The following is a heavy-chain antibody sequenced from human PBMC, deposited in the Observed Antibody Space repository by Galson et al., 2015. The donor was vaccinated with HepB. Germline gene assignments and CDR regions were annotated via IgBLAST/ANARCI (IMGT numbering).Heavy chain of an antibody. CDR1: GYTFTGYY. D-gene: IGHD6-19*01. V-gene: IGHV1-2*06. Sequence: SVKVSCKASGYTFTGYYMHWVRQAPGQGLEWMGQMNPTSGDTSYAQKFQGRVTMTRDTSITTAYMELSRLRSDDTAVYYCARDAEWGSGWHYFDCWGQGTLVTVSS. CDR3: ARDAEWGSGWHYFDC. CDR2: MNPTSGDT. J-gene: IGHJ4*02.